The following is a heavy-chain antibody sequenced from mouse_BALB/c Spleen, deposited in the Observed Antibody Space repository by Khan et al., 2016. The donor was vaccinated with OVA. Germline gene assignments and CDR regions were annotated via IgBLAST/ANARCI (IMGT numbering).Heavy chain of an antibody. D-gene: IGHD2-4*01. CDR2: IWSGGST. CDR3: TGIYEYAEGVDY. V-gene: IGHV2-2*02. J-gene: IGHJ3*01. CDR1: GFSLTSYG. Sequence: QVQLKQSGPGLVQPSQSLSITCTVSGFSLTSYGVHWVRQSPGKGLEWLGVIWSGGSTDYNEAFISRLSISKDNSKSQVFFKMNSLQGNDTAIYYGTGIYEYAEGVDYWGQGTMVTVSA.